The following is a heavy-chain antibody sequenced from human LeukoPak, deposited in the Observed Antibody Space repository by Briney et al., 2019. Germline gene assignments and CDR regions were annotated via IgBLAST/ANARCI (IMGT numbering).Heavy chain of an antibody. Sequence: GASVKVSCKASGYTFTSYGISWVRQAPGQGLEWMGWISAYNGNTNYAQKLQDRVTMTTDTSTSTAYMELRSLRSDDTAVYYCARLMDFPDSYGSLLFDYWGQGTLVTVSS. CDR1: GYTFTSYG. V-gene: IGHV1-18*01. J-gene: IGHJ4*02. CDR3: ARLMDFPDSYGSLLFDY. CDR2: ISAYNGNT. D-gene: IGHD5-18*01.